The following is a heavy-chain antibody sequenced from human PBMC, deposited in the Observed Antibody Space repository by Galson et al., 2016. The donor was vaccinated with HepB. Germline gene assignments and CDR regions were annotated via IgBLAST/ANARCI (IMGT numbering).Heavy chain of an antibody. Sequence: SVKVSCKASGFNFFSFSVHRVRQAPGQGLEWMGRIDPNGVTTTNTQKFQGRVTMTRDTFTSTAFMELSSLRFDDTAVYYCAREDEKSDATAYHNVVDPWGQGTLVTVSS. CDR3: AREDEKSDATAYHNVVDP. J-gene: IGHJ5*02. D-gene: IGHD3-16*01. CDR1: GFNFFSFS. CDR2: IDPNGVTT. V-gene: IGHV1-46*01.